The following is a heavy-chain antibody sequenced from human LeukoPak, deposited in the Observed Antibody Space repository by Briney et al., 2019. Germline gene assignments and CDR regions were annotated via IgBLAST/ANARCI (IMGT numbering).Heavy chain of an antibody. V-gene: IGHV3-74*01. D-gene: IGHD3-3*01. CDR3: AKDGELRFLEWFTYFDY. CDR1: GFTFSSYW. Sequence: GGSLRLSCAASGFTFSSYWMHWVRHAPGKGLVWVSRINSDGSSTSYADSVKGRFTISRDNAKNTLYLQMNSLRAEDTAVYYCAKDGELRFLEWFTYFDYWGQGTLVTVSS. J-gene: IGHJ4*02. CDR2: INSDGSST.